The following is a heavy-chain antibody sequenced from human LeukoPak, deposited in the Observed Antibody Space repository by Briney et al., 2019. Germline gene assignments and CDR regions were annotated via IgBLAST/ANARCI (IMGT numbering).Heavy chain of an antibody. CDR2: IYYSGGT. V-gene: IGHV4-59*01. CDR1: GGSISSYY. D-gene: IGHD3-16*01. Sequence: SETLSLTCTVSGGSISSYYWSWIRQPPGKGLEWIGYIYYSGGTNYNPSLKSRVTISVDTSKNQFSLKLSSVTAADTAVYYCARVGYYDYVWGSYYINWGQGTLVTVSS. CDR3: ARVGYYDYVWGSYYIN. J-gene: IGHJ4*02.